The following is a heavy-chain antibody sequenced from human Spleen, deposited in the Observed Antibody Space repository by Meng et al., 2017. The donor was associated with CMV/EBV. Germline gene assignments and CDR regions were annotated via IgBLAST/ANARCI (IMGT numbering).Heavy chain of an antibody. CDR1: SISTSNW. CDR2: IYHSGTT. D-gene: IGHD3-3*01. V-gene: IGHV4-4*02. J-gene: IGHJ4*02. CDR3: ARSLRFLEYLSEYYVDC. Sequence: SISTSNWLSWVRQSPGKGLEWIGDIYHSGTTNFNPSLKSRVTISLDKSKNQFSLKLTSVTAADTAVYYCARSLRFLEYLSEYYVDCWGQGTLVTVSS.